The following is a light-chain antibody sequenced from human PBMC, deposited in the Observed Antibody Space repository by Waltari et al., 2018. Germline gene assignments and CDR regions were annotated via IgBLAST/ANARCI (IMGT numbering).Light chain of an antibody. J-gene: IGKJ5*01. CDR2: AAS. CDR1: QGISSY. Sequence: DIQLTQSPSFLSASVGDRVTITCRASQGISSYFDWYQLKPGKAPKLLIYAASTLQSGVPSRFSGSGAATEFTLTTSNLQAEDIATYYYQQINSYLRPYGQGTRLANK. CDR3: QQINSYLRP. V-gene: IGKV1-9*01.